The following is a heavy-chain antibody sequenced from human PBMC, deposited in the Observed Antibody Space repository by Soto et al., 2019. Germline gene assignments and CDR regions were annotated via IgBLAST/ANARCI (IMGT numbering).Heavy chain of an antibody. CDR3: AKDREWLVSDYYYGMDV. J-gene: IGHJ6*02. D-gene: IGHD6-19*01. Sequence: ESGEGVVQPGRSLRLSCAASGFTFSSYGMHWVRQAPGKGLEWVAVISYDGSNKYYADSVKGRFTISRDNSKNTLYLQMNSLRAEDTAVYYCAKDREWLVSDYYYGMDVWGQGTTVTVSS. CDR2: ISYDGSNK. V-gene: IGHV3-30*18. CDR1: GFTFSSYG.